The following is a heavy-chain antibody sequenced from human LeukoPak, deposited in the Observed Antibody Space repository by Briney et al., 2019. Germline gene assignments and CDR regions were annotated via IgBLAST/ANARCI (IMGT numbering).Heavy chain of an antibody. J-gene: IGHJ5*02. D-gene: IGHD3-9*01. CDR3: ARGRYYDFNWFDP. V-gene: IGHV3-21*06. Sequence: GGSLRLSCVASGFTFSSYSMIWVRQTPGGGLEWVSSLSSGSTYIYYADLARGRFAISRDNAKSTLFLQMNSLRAEDTGLYYCARGRYYDFNWFDPWGQGTLVTVSS. CDR1: GFTFSSYS. CDR2: LSSGSTYI.